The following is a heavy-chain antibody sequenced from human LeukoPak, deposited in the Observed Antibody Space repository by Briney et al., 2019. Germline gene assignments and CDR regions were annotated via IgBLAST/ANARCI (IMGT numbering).Heavy chain of an antibody. CDR3: ARVWRQQLELDH. V-gene: IGHV3-11*04. Sequence: GGSLRLSCAASGFTFSDYYMSWVRQAPGKGLEWVSFISGSASTLYYADSVKGRFTISRDNAKKSFYLQMNSLRAEDTAVYYCARVWRQQLELDHWGQGTLVIVSS. J-gene: IGHJ4*02. CDR1: GFTFSDYY. CDR2: ISGSASTL. D-gene: IGHD1-1*01.